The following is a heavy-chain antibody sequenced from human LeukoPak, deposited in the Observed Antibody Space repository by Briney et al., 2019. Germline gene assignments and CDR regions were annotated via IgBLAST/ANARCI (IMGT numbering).Heavy chain of an antibody. Sequence: SVKVSCKASGGTFSSYAISWVRQAPGQGLEWMGGIIPIFGTANYAQKFQGRVTITADESTSTAYMELSSLRSEDTAVYYCASPPRFDSSGYFDCWGQGTLVTVSS. V-gene: IGHV1-69*13. CDR1: GGTFSSYA. D-gene: IGHD3-22*01. J-gene: IGHJ4*02. CDR2: IIPIFGTA. CDR3: ASPPRFDSSGYFDC.